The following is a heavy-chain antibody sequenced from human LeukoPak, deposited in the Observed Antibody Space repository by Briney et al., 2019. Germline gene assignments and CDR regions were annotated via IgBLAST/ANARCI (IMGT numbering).Heavy chain of an antibody. D-gene: IGHD4-17*01. Sequence: GGSLRLSCAASGFTFSSYGMHWVRQAPGKGLDWVAFIRSDGSDKYYSDSVKGRFTISRDNSKNTLFLQMNSLRPEDTAVYYCATSPYGGYHFDTWGQGTRLTVSS. J-gene: IGHJ4*02. CDR2: IRSDGSDK. V-gene: IGHV3-30*02. CDR3: ATSPYGGYHFDT. CDR1: GFTFSSYG.